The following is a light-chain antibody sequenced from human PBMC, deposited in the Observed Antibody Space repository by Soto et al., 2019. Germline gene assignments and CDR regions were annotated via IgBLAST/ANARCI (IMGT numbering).Light chain of an antibody. CDR3: SSYTSSINVV. Sequence: QSALTQPASVSGSPGQSITISCTGISSDVDGYTYVAWYQQFPHKAPKLMIYDVSNRPSGVSNRFSGSYSGNTASLTISGLQAEDEADYYCSSYTSSINVVFGGGTKLTVL. CDR1: SSDVDGYTY. J-gene: IGLJ2*01. V-gene: IGLV2-14*01. CDR2: DVS.